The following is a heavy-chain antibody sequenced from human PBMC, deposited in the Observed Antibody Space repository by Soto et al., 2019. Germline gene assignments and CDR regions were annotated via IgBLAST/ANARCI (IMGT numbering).Heavy chain of an antibody. J-gene: IGHJ3*02. V-gene: IGHV3-30*18. CDR2: ISYDGSNK. CDR3: AYERKDDYGDYRDAFDI. CDR1: GFTFSSYG. D-gene: IGHD4-17*01. Sequence: LRLSCAASGFTFSSYGMHWVRQAPGKGLEWVAVISYDGSNKYYADSVKGRFTISRDNSKNTLYLQMNSLRAEDTAVYYCAYERKDDYGDYRDAFDIWGQGTMVTVSS.